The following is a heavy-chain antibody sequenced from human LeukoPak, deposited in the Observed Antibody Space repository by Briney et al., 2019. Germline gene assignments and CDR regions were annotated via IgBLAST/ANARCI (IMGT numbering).Heavy chain of an antibody. J-gene: IGHJ5*02. CDR1: GGSISSYY. CDR3: ARQAAARWFDP. D-gene: IGHD6-13*01. CDR2: IYTSGST. V-gene: IGHV4-4*09. Sequence: PSETLSPTCTVSGGSISSYYWSWIRQPPGKGLEWIGYIYTSGSTNYNPSLKSRVTISVDTSKNQFSLKLSSMTAADTAVYYCARQAAARWFDPWGQGTLVTVSS.